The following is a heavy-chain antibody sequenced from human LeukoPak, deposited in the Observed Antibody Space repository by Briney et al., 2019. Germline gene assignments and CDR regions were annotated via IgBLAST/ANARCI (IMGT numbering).Heavy chain of an antibody. Sequence: ASVKVFCKASGYTFTGYYMHWVRQAPGQRLEWMGWINPNSGGTNYAQKFQGRVTMTRDTSISTAYMELSRLRADDTAVYYCAREDSSSPAFDYWGQGTLVTVSS. V-gene: IGHV1-2*02. CDR3: AREDSSSPAFDY. CDR2: INPNSGGT. CDR1: GYTFTGYY. J-gene: IGHJ4*02. D-gene: IGHD6-6*01.